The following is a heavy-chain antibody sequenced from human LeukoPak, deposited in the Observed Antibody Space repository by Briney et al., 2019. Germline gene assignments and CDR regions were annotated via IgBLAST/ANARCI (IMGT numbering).Heavy chain of an antibody. CDR3: AKDISRVEATLGFDY. D-gene: IGHD1-26*01. Sequence: GRSLRLSCAASGFTFDDYAMHWVRQAPGKGLEWVSGISWNSGSIGYADSVKGRFTISRDNAKNSLYLQMNSLRAEDTALYYCAKDISRVEATLGFDYWGQGTLVTVSS. V-gene: IGHV3-9*01. J-gene: IGHJ4*02. CDR2: ISWNSGSI. CDR1: GFTFDDYA.